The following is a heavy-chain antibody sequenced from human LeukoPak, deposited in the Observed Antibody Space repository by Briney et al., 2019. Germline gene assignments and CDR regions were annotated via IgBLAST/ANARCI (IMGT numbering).Heavy chain of an antibody. CDR3: AKDLAQQWLIVFDY. CDR1: GSTFSSSA. J-gene: IGHJ4*02. CDR2: IIGSGGST. Sequence: PGGSLTLSCAASGSTFSSSAMGWVRHPPGKGLEWVSAIIGSGGSTYYADSVKGRFTISRDNSKNTLYLQMNSLRAEDRAVYYCAKDLAQQWLIVFDYWGQGTLVTVSS. D-gene: IGHD6-19*01. V-gene: IGHV3-23*01.